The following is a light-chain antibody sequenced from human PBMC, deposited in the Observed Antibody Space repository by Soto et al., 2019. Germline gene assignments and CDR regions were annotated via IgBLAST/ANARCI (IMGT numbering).Light chain of an antibody. CDR1: QSIARY. J-gene: IGKJ1*01. Sequence: DIQMTQSPSSLSASVGDRVTITCRASQSIARYLHWYQQKPGKAPKLLVYGASSLHSGVPSRFSGSGSDTDFTLTISSLQPEDFATYFCQQSLNTPRTFGQGTKVEIK. CDR2: GAS. CDR3: QQSLNTPRT. V-gene: IGKV1-39*01.